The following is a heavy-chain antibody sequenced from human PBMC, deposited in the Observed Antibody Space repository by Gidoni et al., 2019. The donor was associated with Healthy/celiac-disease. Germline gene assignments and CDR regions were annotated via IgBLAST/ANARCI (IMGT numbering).Heavy chain of an antibody. CDR3: AKDGPPRYSSSWYRGDAFDI. V-gene: IGHV3-23*01. Sequence: EVQLLESGGGLVQPGGSLRLSCAASGFPFRHYAMNWVSQAPGKELEWVSAISGSGGSTYYADSVKGRFTISRDNSKNTLYLQMNSLRAEDTAVYYCAKDGPPRYSSSWYRGDAFDIWGQGTMVTVSS. D-gene: IGHD6-13*01. CDR1: GFPFRHYA. J-gene: IGHJ3*02. CDR2: ISGSGGST.